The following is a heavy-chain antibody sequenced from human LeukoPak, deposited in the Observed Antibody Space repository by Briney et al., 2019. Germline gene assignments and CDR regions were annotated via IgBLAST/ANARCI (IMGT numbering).Heavy chain of an antibody. Sequence: SVKVSCKASGGTFSTYTISWVRQAPGQGLEWMGGIIPILGTAKYAQNFQGRVTVNADESTRTGYLELSSLRSEDTAVYYCARTVYYYDSSGYYFDYWGQGTRVTVSS. CDR1: GGTFSTYT. CDR3: ARTVYYYDSSGYYFDY. D-gene: IGHD3-22*01. V-gene: IGHV1-69*13. J-gene: IGHJ4*02. CDR2: IIPILGTA.